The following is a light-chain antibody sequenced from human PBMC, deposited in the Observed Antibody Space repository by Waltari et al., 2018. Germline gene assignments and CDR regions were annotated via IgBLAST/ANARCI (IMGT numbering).Light chain of an antibody. CDR2: GAS. CDR3: QQHNDWPPWT. J-gene: IGKJ1*01. V-gene: IGKV3-15*01. Sequence: EINMTQSPATLSLSPGERATLSCRASQNVNSNLAWYQQKPGQAPRLLIYGASIRATGIPARFSGSGSGTQFTLTINSLQSEDSAVYFCQQHNDWPPWTFGQGTKVELK. CDR1: QNVNSN.